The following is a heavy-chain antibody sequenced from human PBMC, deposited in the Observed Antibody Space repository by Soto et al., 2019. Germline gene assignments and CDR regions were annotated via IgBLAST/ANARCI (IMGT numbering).Heavy chain of an antibody. Sequence: QVQLQQSGPGLVKPSQTLSLTCAISGDSVSTNSATWDWIRQSPSRGLEWLGRTYYRSRWFYDYGISVRGRITINADTSNNLLSLHLNSVTPDDTAVYFCARLIGNSWLDSWGQGTLVTVSS. D-gene: IGHD4-4*01. CDR2: TYYRSRWFY. CDR3: ARLIGNSWLDS. CDR1: GDSVSTNSAT. J-gene: IGHJ5*01. V-gene: IGHV6-1*01.